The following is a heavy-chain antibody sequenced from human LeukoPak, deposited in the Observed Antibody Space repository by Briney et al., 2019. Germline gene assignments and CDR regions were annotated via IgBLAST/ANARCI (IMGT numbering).Heavy chain of an antibody. CDR2: IIPIFGTA. CDR3: ARDAYGETGTRVY. V-gene: IGHV1-69*13. Sequence: SVKVSCKASGGTFSSYAISWVRQAPGQGLEWMGGIIPIFGTANYAQKFQGRATITADESTSTAYMELSSLRSEDTAVYYCARDAYGETGTRVYWGQGTLVTVSS. J-gene: IGHJ4*02. CDR1: GGTFSSYA. D-gene: IGHD1-7*01.